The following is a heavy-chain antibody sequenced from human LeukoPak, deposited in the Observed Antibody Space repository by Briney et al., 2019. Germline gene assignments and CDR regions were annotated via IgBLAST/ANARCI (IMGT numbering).Heavy chain of an antibody. CDR3: ASAFYGDYYFDY. Sequence: SETLSLTCTASGGPISSSSYYWGWIRQPPGKGLEWIGSIYYSGSTYYNPSLKSRVTISVDTSKNQFSLKLSSVTAADTAVYYCASAFYGDYYFDYWGQGTLVTVSS. CDR1: GGPISSSSYY. J-gene: IGHJ4*02. D-gene: IGHD4-17*01. V-gene: IGHV4-39*01. CDR2: IYYSGST.